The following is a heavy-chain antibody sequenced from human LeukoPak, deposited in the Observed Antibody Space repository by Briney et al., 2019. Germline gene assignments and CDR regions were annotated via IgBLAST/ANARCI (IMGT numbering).Heavy chain of an antibody. CDR2: IKQNAAEK. CDR3: ARIWRGDGYNYGAFDI. Sequence: PGGSLRLSCAASGFTFSGHWMSWVRQAPGKGLEWVANIKQNAAEKYYGDSVKGRFTVSRDNAKNSLYLQMNNLRAEDTAIYFCARIWRGDGYNYGAFDIWGQGTMVTVSP. V-gene: IGHV3-7*03. CDR1: GFTFSGHW. J-gene: IGHJ3*02. D-gene: IGHD5-24*01.